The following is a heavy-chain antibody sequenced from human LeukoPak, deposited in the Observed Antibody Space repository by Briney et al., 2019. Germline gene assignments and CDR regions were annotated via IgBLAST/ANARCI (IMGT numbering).Heavy chain of an antibody. CDR1: GLTFSSYA. Sequence: GGALRLSCAASGLTFSSYAMHWVGQAPGRGLEGVAVISYDGSNKYYADSVKGRFTISRDNSKNTLYLQMNSLRAEDTAVYYCAREASSSWWGNFDYWGQGTLVTVSS. V-gene: IGHV3-30*04. CDR2: ISYDGSNK. D-gene: IGHD6-13*01. J-gene: IGHJ4*02. CDR3: AREASSSWWGNFDY.